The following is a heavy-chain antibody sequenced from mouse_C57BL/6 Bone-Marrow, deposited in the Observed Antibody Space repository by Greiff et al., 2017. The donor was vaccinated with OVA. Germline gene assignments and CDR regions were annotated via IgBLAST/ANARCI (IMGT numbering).Heavy chain of an antibody. J-gene: IGHJ2*01. Sequence: EVQLQQSGPELVKPGASVKISCKASGYTFTDYYMNWVKQSHGKSLEWIGDINPNNGGTSYNQKFKGKATLTVDKSSSTAYMELRSLTSEDSAVYYCARPIYYGNYDYFDYWGQGTTLTVSS. CDR2: INPNNGGT. CDR1: GYTFTDYY. V-gene: IGHV1-26*01. D-gene: IGHD2-1*01. CDR3: ARPIYYGNYDYFDY.